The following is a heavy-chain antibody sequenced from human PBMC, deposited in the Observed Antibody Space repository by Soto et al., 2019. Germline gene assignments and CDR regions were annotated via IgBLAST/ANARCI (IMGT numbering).Heavy chain of an antibody. D-gene: IGHD1-26*01. CDR1: GFTVSTHY. CDR3: ATTGMGITLYYYYHGMDV. Sequence: EVQLVESGGGLVQPGGSLRLSCAASGFTVSTHYMTWVRQAPGKGLEWVSVMFYGGSTYYADSVKGRFTISRDDSENTVYHQMNSLRAEDTAVYYCATTGMGITLYYYYHGMDVWDQGTTVTVSS. CDR2: MFYGGST. J-gene: IGHJ6*02. V-gene: IGHV3-66*01.